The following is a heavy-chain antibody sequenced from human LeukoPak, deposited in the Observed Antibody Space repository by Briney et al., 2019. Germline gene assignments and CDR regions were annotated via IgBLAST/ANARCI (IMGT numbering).Heavy chain of an antibody. V-gene: IGHV1-2*02. Sequence: ASVKVSCKASGYTFTSYYMHWVRQAPGQGLEWMGWINPNSGGTNYAQKFQGRVTMTRDTSISTAYMELSRLRSDDTAVYYCARTPRITTTLDVWGKGTTVTVSS. CDR3: ARTPRITTTLDV. D-gene: IGHD3-3*01. CDR2: INPNSGGT. CDR1: GYTFTSYY. J-gene: IGHJ6*04.